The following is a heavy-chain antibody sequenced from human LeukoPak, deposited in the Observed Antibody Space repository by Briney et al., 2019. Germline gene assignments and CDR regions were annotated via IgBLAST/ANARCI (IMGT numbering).Heavy chain of an antibody. CDR3: ARRGSYSPFDY. Sequence: PSETLSLTCTGSGGSISSDYWSWIRQPPGKGLEGIGYIYYSGSTNYNPSLKSRVTISVDPSKNQFSLKLSSVTAADTAVYYCARRGSYSPFDYWGQGTLVTVSS. J-gene: IGHJ4*02. D-gene: IGHD1-26*01. CDR2: IYYSGST. V-gene: IGHV4-59*08. CDR1: GGSISSDY.